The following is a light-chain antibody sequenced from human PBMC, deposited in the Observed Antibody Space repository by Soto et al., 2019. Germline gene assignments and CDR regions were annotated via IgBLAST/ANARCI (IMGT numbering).Light chain of an antibody. CDR1: SSVVGSYNL. CDR3: CSYAGSSTYV. V-gene: IGLV2-23*01. CDR2: EGS. Sequence: QSVLTQPAPVSGSPGQSIPISCTGTSSVVGSYNLVSWYQQHPGKAPKLMIYEGSKRPSGVSNRFSGSKSGNTASLTISGLQAEVEADYYCCSYAGSSTYVFGTGTKVTVL. J-gene: IGLJ1*01.